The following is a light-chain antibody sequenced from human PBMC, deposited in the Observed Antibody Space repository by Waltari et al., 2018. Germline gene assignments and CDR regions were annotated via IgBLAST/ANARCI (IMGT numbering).Light chain of an antibody. V-gene: IGLV3-1*01. Sequence: SYQLPQPPSASLSPGQTATITSSGATSRANYACWYQQKPGQSPVLVIYQDSKRPTGIPERFSGSNSGNTATLTISGTQAMDEADYYCQAWDSSTVVFGGGTKLTVL. CDR1: TSRANY. CDR3: QAWDSSTVV. CDR2: QDS. J-gene: IGLJ2*01.